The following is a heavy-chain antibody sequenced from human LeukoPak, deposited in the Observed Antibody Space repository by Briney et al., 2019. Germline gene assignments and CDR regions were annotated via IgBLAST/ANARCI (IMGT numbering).Heavy chain of an antibody. CDR1: GFTFSSYA. Sequence: GRSLRLSCAASGFTFSSYAMHWVRQAPGKGLEWVAVISYDGSNKYYADSVKGRFTISRDNSKNTLYLQMNSLRAEDTAVYYCARDSRVATTTERGYYYYMDVWGKGTTVTVSS. CDR3: ARDSRVATTTERGYYYYMDV. D-gene: IGHD5-12*01. CDR2: ISYDGSNK. V-gene: IGHV3-30*01. J-gene: IGHJ6*03.